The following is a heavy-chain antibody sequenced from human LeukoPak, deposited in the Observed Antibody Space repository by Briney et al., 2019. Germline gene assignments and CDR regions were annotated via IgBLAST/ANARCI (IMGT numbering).Heavy chain of an antibody. J-gene: IGHJ5*02. CDR2: IYYSGST. V-gene: IGHV4-31*03. CDR3: ARVRERCDWFDL. D-gene: IGHD1-26*01. CDR1: GGSISSGGYY. Sequence: SETLSLTCTVSGGSISSGGYYWSWIRQHPGKGLEWIGYIYYSGSTYYNPSLKSRVTISVDTSKNQFSLKLSSVTAADTAVYYCARVRERCDWFDLWGQGTLVTVSS.